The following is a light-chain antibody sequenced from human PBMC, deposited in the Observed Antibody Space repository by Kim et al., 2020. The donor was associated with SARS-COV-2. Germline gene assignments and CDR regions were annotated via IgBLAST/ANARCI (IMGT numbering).Light chain of an antibody. V-gene: IGLV6-57*03. CDR2: ESD. CDR3: QSYDSSTLV. J-gene: IGLJ2*01. CDR1: SGSFASSY. Sequence: KTVTSSCTRTSGSFASSYVQWYQQRPGSAPTTIISESDQRPSGVPERFSGSIDSSSRSAFLTISRLRTEDEADYYCQSYDSSTLVFGGGTQLTVL.